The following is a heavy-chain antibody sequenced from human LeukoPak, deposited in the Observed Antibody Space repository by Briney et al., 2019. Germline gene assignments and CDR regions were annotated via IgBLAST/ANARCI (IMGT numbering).Heavy chain of an antibody. CDR2: MSVSGGTI. J-gene: IGHJ4*02. CDR1: GFTFTDYY. Sequence: GGSLRLSCAASGFTFTDYYMSWIRQAPGKGLEWVSHMSVSGGTIYYADSVKARFTISRDNAKKSVYLQMNSLRAEDTAVYYCARRPYDTSGLDYWGQGTLVTVSS. CDR3: ARRPYDTSGLDY. D-gene: IGHD3-22*01. V-gene: IGHV3-11*01.